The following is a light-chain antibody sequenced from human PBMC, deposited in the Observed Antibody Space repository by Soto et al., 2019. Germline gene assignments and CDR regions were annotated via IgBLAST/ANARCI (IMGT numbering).Light chain of an antibody. V-gene: IGKV3-20*01. CDR2: GAS. Sequence: EIVLTQSPGTLSLSPGERATLSCRASQSVTINYLAWYQQKPGQAPRLLVYGASTRVTGIPDRFSGSGSGTDFTLTISRLEPEDFAVYYCQQYGSSPFTFGPGTKVDIK. CDR1: QSVTINY. CDR3: QQYGSSPFT. J-gene: IGKJ3*01.